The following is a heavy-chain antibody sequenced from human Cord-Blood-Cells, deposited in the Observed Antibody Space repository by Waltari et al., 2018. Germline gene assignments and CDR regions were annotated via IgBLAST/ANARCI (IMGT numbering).Heavy chain of an antibody. CDR1: GGTFSSYA. Sequence: QVQLVQSGAEVKKPGSSVKVSCKASGGTFSSYAISWVRQAPGQGLEWMGGIIPIFGTANYAQKFQGRVTITADESTSTAYMELSSLRSEDTAVYYCARYRVSSSWYGSSYWFDPWGQGTLVTVSS. CDR2: IIPIFGTA. D-gene: IGHD6-13*01. V-gene: IGHV1-69*01. J-gene: IGHJ5*02. CDR3: ARYRVSSSWYGSSYWFDP.